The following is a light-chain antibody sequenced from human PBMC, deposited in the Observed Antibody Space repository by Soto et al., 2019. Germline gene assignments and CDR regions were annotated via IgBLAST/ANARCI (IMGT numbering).Light chain of an antibody. CDR3: QQSYSTPPIT. CDR2: AAS. Sequence: DIQMTQSPSSLSASVGDRVTITCRASQSISSYLNWYQQKPGKAPKPLVYAASSLQSGDPSRFSGSGSGTDVTLTISSLQPEDFATYYCQQSYSTPPITFGQGTRLEIK. V-gene: IGKV1-39*01. J-gene: IGKJ5*01. CDR1: QSISSY.